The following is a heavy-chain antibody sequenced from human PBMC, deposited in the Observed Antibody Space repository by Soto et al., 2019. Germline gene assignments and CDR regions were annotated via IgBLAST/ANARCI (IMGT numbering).Heavy chain of an antibody. Sequence: PGGSLRLSCAASGFTFSSYGMHWVRQAPGKGLEWVAVIWYDGSNKYYADSVKGRFTISRDNSKNTLYLQMNSLRAEDTAVYYCARDFSVGPYYDSSGYYHAFDIWGQGTMVTVSS. V-gene: IGHV3-33*08. CDR1: GFTFSSYG. J-gene: IGHJ3*02. CDR3: ARDFSVGPYYDSSGYYHAFDI. D-gene: IGHD3-22*01. CDR2: IWYDGSNK.